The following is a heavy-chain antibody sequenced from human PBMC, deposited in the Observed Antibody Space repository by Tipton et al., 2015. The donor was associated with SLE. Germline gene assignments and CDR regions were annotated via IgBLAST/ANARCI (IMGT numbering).Heavy chain of an antibody. CDR2: IYSSGST. CDR1: GGSISSHY. J-gene: IGHJ6*03. Sequence: LRLSCTVSGGSISSHYWTWIRQPPGKGLEWIGYIYSSGSTTYTPSLKSRIAISVDTSTMQFSLRLTSVTAADTAVYYCGGGNYFDYYMDVWGKGTTVTVSS. D-gene: IGHD3-22*01. V-gene: IGHV4-4*08. CDR3: GGGNYFDYYMDV.